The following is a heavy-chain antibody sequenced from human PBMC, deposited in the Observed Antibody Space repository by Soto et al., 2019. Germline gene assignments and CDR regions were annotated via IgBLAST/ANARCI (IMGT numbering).Heavy chain of an antibody. CDR1: GGSITSSSYY. CDR3: ARLRWYVDY. CDR2: IYYSGST. D-gene: IGHD6-13*01. Sequence: SETLSLTCTVSGGSITSSSYYWGWIRQPPGKGLEWIGYIYYSGSTYYNPSLKSRVTISVDTSKNQFSLKLSSVTAADTAVYYCARLRWYVDYWGQGTLVTVSS. V-gene: IGHV4-39*01. J-gene: IGHJ4*02.